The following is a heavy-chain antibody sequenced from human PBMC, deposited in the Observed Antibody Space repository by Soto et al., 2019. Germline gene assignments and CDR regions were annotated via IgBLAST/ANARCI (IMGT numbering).Heavy chain of an antibody. CDR2: INPGNGNT. D-gene: IGHD2-2*01. V-gene: IGHV1-3*01. J-gene: IGHJ4*02. CDR1: VYTFTGYG. CDR3: ARGGYTDCSNYLAY. Sequence: ASVKLSCKGYVYTFTGYGSDWRRKTPRRGLEWMGWINPGNGNTKYSQQFQGKVIIDRDTSASTAYMELSSLRSEDTAVYYCARGGYTDCSNYLAYWGVGTLVTVSS.